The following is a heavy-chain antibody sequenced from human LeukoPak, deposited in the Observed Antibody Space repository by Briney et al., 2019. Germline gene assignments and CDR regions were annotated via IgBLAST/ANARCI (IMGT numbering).Heavy chain of an antibody. CDR3: AKVISGSYLNGAHAFDI. V-gene: IGHV3-9*03. Sequence: GGSLRLSCAASGFTFDDYAMHWVRQAPGKGLEWVSGISWNSGSIGYADSVKGRFTISRDNAKNSLYLQMNSLRAEDMALYYCAKVISGSYLNGAHAFDIWGQGTMVTVSS. CDR2: ISWNSGSI. J-gene: IGHJ3*02. CDR1: GFTFDDYA. D-gene: IGHD1-26*01.